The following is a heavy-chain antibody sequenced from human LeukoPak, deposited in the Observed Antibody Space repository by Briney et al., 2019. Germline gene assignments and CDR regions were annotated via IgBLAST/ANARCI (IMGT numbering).Heavy chain of an antibody. CDR2: INPNSGGT. Sequence: ASVKVSCKASGYTLTDYYMHWVRQAPGQGLEWMGRINPNSGGTNYAQKFQGRVTTTRDTSISTVYMELSRLRSDDTAVYYCARVGYYESSGYYEYWGQGTLVTVSS. V-gene: IGHV1-2*06. J-gene: IGHJ4*02. CDR3: ARVGYYESSGYYEY. D-gene: IGHD3-22*01. CDR1: GYTLTDYY.